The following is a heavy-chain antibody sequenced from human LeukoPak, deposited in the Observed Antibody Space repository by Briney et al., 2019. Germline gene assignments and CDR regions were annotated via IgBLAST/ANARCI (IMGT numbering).Heavy chain of an antibody. D-gene: IGHD6-13*01. V-gene: IGHV3-30*02. CDR2: IRHDGSNR. CDR3: AKDMGSSWYRGFDY. Sequence: GGSLRLSCAASGFIFSNYGMYWVRQAPGKGLEWVAFIRHDGSNRYYADSVKGRFTISRDNSKNTLFLQMNSLRAEDTALYYCAKDMGSSWYRGFDYWGQGTLVTVSS. J-gene: IGHJ4*02. CDR1: GFIFSNYG.